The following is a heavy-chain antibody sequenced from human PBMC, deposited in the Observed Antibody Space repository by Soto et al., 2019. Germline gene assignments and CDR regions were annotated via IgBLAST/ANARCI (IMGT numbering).Heavy chain of an antibody. Sequence: PGESLKISCNGSGYSFTSYWICWVRQTPWKGLEWMGIIYPGDSDTRYSPSFQGQVTISADKSISTAYLQWSSLKASDTAMYYCARPGRRRDDGMDVWGQGTTVTVSS. D-gene: IGHD6-25*01. CDR3: ARPGRRRDDGMDV. CDR1: GYSFTSYW. J-gene: IGHJ6*02. V-gene: IGHV5-51*01. CDR2: IYPGDSDT.